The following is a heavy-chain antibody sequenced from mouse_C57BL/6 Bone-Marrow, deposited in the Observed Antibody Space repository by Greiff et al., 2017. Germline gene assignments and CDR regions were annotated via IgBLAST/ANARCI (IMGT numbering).Heavy chain of an antibody. D-gene: IGHD1-1*01. Sequence: QVQLQQPGAELVKPGASVKLSCKASGYTFTSYWMHWVKQRPGQGLEWIGMIHPNSGSTNYNEKFKSKATLTVDKSSSTAYMQLSSLTSEDSAVXYCARSRLLRLYYFDYWGQGTTLTVSS. CDR2: IHPNSGST. V-gene: IGHV1-64*01. CDR1: GYTFTSYW. J-gene: IGHJ2*01. CDR3: ARSRLLRLYYFDY.